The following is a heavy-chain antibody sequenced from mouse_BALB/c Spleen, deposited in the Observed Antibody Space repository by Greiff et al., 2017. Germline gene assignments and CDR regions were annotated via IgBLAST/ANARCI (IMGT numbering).Heavy chain of an antibody. CDR2: IYPGSGST. D-gene: IGHD2-1*01. J-gene: IGHJ3*01. CDR1: GYTFTSYW. V-gene: IGHV1S22*01. CDR3: TRGNYLAY. Sequence: LQQPGSELVRPGASVKLSCKASGYTFTSYWMHWVKQRPGQGLEWIGNIYPGSGSTNYDEKFKSKATLTVDTSSSTAYMQLSSLTSEDSAVYYCTRGNYLAYWGQGTLVTVSA.